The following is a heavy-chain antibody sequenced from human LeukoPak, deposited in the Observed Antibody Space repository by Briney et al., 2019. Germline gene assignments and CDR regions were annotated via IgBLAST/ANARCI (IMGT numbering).Heavy chain of an antibody. V-gene: IGHV3-7*01. CDR2: IKQDGSEK. D-gene: IGHD3-10*02. Sequence: GGSLRLSCTASGFTFGDYAMTWVRQAPGKGLEWVANIKQDGSEKYYVDSVKGRFTISRDNAKNSLYLQMNSLRAEDTAVYYCAELGIAMIGGVWGKGTTVTISS. CDR1: GFTFGDYA. J-gene: IGHJ6*04. CDR3: AELGIAMIGGV.